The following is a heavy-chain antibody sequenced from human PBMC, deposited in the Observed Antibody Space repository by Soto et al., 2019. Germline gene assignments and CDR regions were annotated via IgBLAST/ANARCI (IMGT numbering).Heavy chain of an antibody. Sequence: EVQLLESGGGLVQPGGSLRLSCAASGFPLSTYGTSWVRQAPGKGLEWVSSITGTGGDTYYADSVKGRFTSSRDNSNNMLYLQMNSLRVEDTAVYYCARIRGYWYGLDVWGQGTTITVSS. J-gene: IGHJ6*02. CDR1: GFPLSTYG. V-gene: IGHV3-23*01. CDR3: ARIRGYWYGLDV. CDR2: ITGTGGDT.